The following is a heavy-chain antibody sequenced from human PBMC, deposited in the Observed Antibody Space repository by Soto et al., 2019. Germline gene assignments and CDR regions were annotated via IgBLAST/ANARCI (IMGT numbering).Heavy chain of an antibody. D-gene: IGHD3-3*01. CDR1: GFSLTTSGVG. CDR2: IFWDDDQ. J-gene: IGHJ4*02. V-gene: IGHV2-5*02. CDR3: AHRVLRTVFGLVTTTAIYFDF. Sequence: QITLNESGPTQVKPRQTLTLTCTFSGFSLTTSGVGVGWIRQSPGKAPEWLALIFWDDDQRYSPSLNSRLTISNDTSNNQVVLTMADLDPADTATYYCAHRVLRTVFGLVTTTAIYFDFWGQGTPVAVSS.